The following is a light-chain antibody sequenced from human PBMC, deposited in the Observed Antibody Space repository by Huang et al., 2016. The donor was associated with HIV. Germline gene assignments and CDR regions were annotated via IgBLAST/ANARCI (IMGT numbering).Light chain of an antibody. CDR1: QSVSSN. Sequence: EIVMTQSPATLSVSPGERATLSCRASQSVSSNLAWYQQQPGQAPRLLIYGAFTRATGIPGRFSGSGSGTEFTLTISSLQSEDFAVYYCQQYNNWPPGTFGQGTKVEIK. J-gene: IGKJ1*01. CDR3: QQYNNWPPGT. CDR2: GAF. V-gene: IGKV3-15*01.